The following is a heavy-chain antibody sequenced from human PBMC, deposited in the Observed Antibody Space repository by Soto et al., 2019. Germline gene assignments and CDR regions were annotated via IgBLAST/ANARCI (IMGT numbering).Heavy chain of an antibody. CDR2: IYHSGST. D-gene: IGHD5-18*01. CDR3: ARAIPSWIQLWSHYYDGMDV. J-gene: IGHJ6*02. V-gene: IGHV4-30-2*01. CDR1: GGSSSSGGYS. Sequence: KPSGTLSLTCADFGGSSSSGGYSWSWIRQPPGKGLVWIGYIYHSGSTYYNPSLKSRVTISVDRSKNQFSLKLSSVTAADTAVYYCARAIPSWIQLWSHYYDGMDVWGQGSTFPVSS.